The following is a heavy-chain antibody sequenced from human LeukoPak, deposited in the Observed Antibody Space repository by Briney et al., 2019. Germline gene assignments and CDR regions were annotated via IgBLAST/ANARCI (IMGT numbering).Heavy chain of an antibody. J-gene: IGHJ4*02. CDR2: IYYSGSA. CDR3: ARHEFASPFDS. V-gene: IGHV4-31*03. CDR1: GGSISSGGYY. Sequence: PSQTLSLTCTVSGGSISSGGYYWSWIRQHPGKGLEWIGYIYYSGSANYNPSLKSRVAISLDTSKNQLSLNLRSVTAADTAVYYCARHEFASPFDSWGQGTLVTVSS. D-gene: IGHD2-21*01.